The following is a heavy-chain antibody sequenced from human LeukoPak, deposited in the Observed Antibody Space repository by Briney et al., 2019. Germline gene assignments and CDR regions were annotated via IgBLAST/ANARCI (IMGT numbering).Heavy chain of an antibody. J-gene: IGHJ3*02. CDR2: ISSNGGST. D-gene: IGHD5-18*01. CDR1: GFTFSGYA. Sequence: GGSLRLSCAASGFTFSGYAMHWVRQAPGKGLEYVSVISSNGGSTYYANSVKGRFTISRDNSKSTLYLQMGSLRAEDMAVYYCARDQGRGHKYDAFDIWGQGTMVTVSS. V-gene: IGHV3-64*01. CDR3: ARDQGRGHKYDAFDI.